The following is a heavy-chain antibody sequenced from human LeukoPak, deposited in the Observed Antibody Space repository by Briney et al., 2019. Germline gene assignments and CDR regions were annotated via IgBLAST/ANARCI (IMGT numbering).Heavy chain of an antibody. CDR1: GFTFSTYG. J-gene: IGHJ4*02. D-gene: IGHD3-22*01. CDR3: ARARYNYDISSFSALDY. V-gene: IGHV3-33*01. Sequence: SGGSLRLSCAASGFTFSTYGMHWVRQAPGKGLEWLAVIWYDGSNIYYADSVKGRFAISRDNSRNTLYLLLNSLRAEDTAVYYCARARYNYDISSFSALDYWGQGTLVTVSS. CDR2: IWYDGSNI.